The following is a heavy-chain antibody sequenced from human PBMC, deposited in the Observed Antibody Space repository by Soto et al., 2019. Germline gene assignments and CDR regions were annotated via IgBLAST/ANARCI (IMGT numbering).Heavy chain of an antibody. V-gene: IGHV3-30*18. CDR2: ISYDGSNK. CDR3: AKDPLLS. J-gene: IGHJ4*02. D-gene: IGHD2-15*01. Sequence: GGSLRLSCAASGFTFSSYGMHWVRQAPGKGLEWVAVISYDGSNKYYADSVKGRFTISRDNSKNTLYLQMNSLRAEDTAVYYCAKDPLLSWGQGTLVTVSS. CDR1: GFTFSSYG.